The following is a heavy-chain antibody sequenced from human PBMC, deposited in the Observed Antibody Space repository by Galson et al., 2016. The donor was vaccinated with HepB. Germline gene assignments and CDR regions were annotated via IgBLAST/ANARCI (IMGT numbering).Heavy chain of an antibody. D-gene: IGHD2/OR15-2a*01. CDR1: GDSLTSSNHY. Sequence: SETLSLTCSVSGDSLTSSNHYWGWIRQPPGEGLQWIGSIYFDGTTYSTPSLKSRVTISVDTSKKQLSLNLSSVTAADTAVYYCGRHGPRSGRLVFLCAFDVWGQGTTVTVSS. CDR2: IYFDGTT. J-gene: IGHJ6*02. V-gene: IGHV4-39*01. CDR3: GRHGPRSGRLVFLCAFDV.